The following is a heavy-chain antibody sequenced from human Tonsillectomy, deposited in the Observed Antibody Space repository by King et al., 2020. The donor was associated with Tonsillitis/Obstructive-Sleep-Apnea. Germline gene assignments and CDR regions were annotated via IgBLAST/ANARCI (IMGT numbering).Heavy chain of an antibody. Sequence: QLVQSGAEVKKPGSSVKVSCKASGGTFSSYAISWVRQAPGQGLEWMGGIIPIFVTANYAQKFQGRVTITADESTSTAYMELSSLRSEDTAVYYCASEAKAAIPESMAYYYYYYMDVWGKGTTVTVSS. V-gene: IGHV1-69*01. CDR1: GGTFSSYA. J-gene: IGHJ6*03. CDR3: ASEAKAAIPESMAYYYYYYMDV. D-gene: IGHD2-2*02. CDR2: IIPIFVTA.